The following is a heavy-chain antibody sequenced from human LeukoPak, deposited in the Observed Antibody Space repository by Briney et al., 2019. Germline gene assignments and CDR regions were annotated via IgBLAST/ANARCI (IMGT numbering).Heavy chain of an antibody. CDR3: ARGGLGYSFSNFDS. CDR2: IYQSGTT. D-gene: IGHD5-18*01. Sequence: SQTLSLTCALSGVSTSSGGYSWNCIRQPPGKGLEWIGYIYQSGTTYSNSSLKSRVTISVDRSKNQFSLKLSSVSAADTAVYYCARGGLGYSFSNFDSWGQGTLVTVSS. J-gene: IGHJ4*02. V-gene: IGHV4-30-2*01. CDR1: GVSTSSGGYS.